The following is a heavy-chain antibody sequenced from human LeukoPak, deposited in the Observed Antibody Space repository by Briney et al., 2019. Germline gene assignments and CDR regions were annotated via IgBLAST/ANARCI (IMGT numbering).Heavy chain of an antibody. V-gene: IGHV3-23*01. CDR3: AKDSPGYFDY. J-gene: IGHJ4*02. Sequence: GGSLRLSCAASGFTFTNYGVTWVRQAPGKGLEWVSAISGSGGSTYYADSVKGRFTISRDNSKNTLYLQMNSLRADDTAVYYCAKDSPGYFDYWGQGTLVTVSS. CDR2: ISGSGGST. CDR1: GFTFTNYG.